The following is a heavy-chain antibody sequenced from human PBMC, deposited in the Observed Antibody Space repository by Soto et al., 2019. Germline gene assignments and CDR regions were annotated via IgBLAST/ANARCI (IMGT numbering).Heavy chain of an antibody. CDR2: ISSSSSTI. CDR1: GFTFSSYS. J-gene: IGHJ4*02. D-gene: IGHD3-16*01. V-gene: IGHV3-48*01. Sequence: PGGSLRLSCAASGFTFSSYSMNWVRQAPGKGLEWVSYISSSSSTIYYADSVKGRFTISRDNAKNSVYLQMNSLRAEDTAVYYCARIGWGYDYVWGRYFDHWGQGTLVTVSS. CDR3: ARIGWGYDYVWGRYFDH.